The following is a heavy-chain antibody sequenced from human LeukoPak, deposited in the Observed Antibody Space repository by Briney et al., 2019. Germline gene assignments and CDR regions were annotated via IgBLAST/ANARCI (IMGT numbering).Heavy chain of an antibody. D-gene: IGHD2-2*02. Sequence: PGGSLRLSCAASGFTFSNAWMSWVRQAPGKGLEWVGRIKSKTDGGTTDYAAPVKGRFTISRDDSKNTLYLQMNSLKTEDTAVYYCTTEGYCSSTSCYIGYWGQGTLVAVSS. V-gene: IGHV3-15*01. CDR2: IKSKTDGGTT. CDR1: GFTFSNAW. J-gene: IGHJ4*02. CDR3: TTEGYCSSTSCYIGY.